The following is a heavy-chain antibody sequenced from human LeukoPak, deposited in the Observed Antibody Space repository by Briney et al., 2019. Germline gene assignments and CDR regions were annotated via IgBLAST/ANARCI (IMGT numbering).Heavy chain of an antibody. J-gene: IGHJ4*02. V-gene: IGHV3-7*01. CDR1: GFTFNHYW. D-gene: IGHD1/OR15-1a*01. CDR3: ARDKVNSAYTGSLFDH. CDR2: IKQDGSEK. Sequence: GGSLRLSCAASGFTFNHYWMSWVRQAPGKGLEWVANIKQDGSEKYYVGSVKGRFTISRDNAKNSLYLQMNSLRAEDTAVYYCARDKVNSAYTGSLFDHWGQGTLVTASS.